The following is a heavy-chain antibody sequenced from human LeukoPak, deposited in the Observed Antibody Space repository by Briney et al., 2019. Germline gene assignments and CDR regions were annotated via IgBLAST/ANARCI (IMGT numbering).Heavy chain of an antibody. V-gene: IGHV1-2*02. J-gene: IGHJ4*01. CDR3: ARDVHDYGGNSGFDY. D-gene: IGHD4-23*01. Sequence: ASVTVPCTASGYFFRDYYMHWVRQAPGQGLEWMGWINPSSGDANYAQKFQGRVTMTSDTSISTAYLELNRLRADDTAIYFCARDVHDYGGNSGFDYWGQGSLVIVSS. CDR2: INPSSGDA. CDR1: GYFFRDYY.